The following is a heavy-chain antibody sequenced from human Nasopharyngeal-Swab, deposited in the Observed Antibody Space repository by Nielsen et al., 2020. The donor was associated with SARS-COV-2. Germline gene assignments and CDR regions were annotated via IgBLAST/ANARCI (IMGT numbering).Heavy chain of an antibody. CDR1: GFTFSSYA. D-gene: IGHD6-19*01. CDR3: AKKYGTRGWYVGLDY. J-gene: IGHJ4*02. V-gene: IGHV3-23*01. CDR2: ISGSGGST. Sequence: GRSLRLSCAAAGFTFSSYAMSWVRQAPGKGLEWVSAISGSGGSTYYADSVKGRFTISRDNSKNTLYLQMNSLRAEDTALYYCAKKYGTRGWYVGLDYWGQGTQVTVSS.